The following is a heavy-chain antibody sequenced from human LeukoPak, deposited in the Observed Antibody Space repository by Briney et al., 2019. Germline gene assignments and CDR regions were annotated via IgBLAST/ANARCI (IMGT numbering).Heavy chain of an antibody. J-gene: IGHJ4*02. CDR2: ISAYNGNT. V-gene: IGHV1-18*01. D-gene: IGHD4-23*01. CDR3: ARDSGYGGNRPIDY. Sequence: GASVRVSFKASGYTFTSYGISWVRQAPGQGREWMGWISAYNGNTNYAQKLQGRVTMTTDTSTSTAYMELRSLRSDDTAVYYCARDSGYGGNRPIDYWGQGTLVTVSS. CDR1: GYTFTSYG.